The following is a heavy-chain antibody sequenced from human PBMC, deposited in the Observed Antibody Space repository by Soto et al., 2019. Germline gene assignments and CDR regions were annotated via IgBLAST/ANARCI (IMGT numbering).Heavy chain of an antibody. D-gene: IGHD6-19*01. CDR3: ANSTIAVAGTTYYFDY. CDR1: GFTFSSYA. Sequence: GGSLRLSCAASGFTFSSYAMHWVRQAPGKGLEWVSAISTSGGTTYYADSVKGRFTISRDNSKNTLYLQMNGLRAEDTAVYYCANSTIAVAGTTYYFDYWGQGTLVTVYS. CDR2: ISTSGGTT. J-gene: IGHJ4*02. V-gene: IGHV3-23*01.